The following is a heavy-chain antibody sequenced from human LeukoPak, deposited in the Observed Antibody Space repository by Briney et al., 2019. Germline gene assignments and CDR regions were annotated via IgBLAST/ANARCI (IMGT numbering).Heavy chain of an antibody. Sequence: GGSLRLSCAASGIIFSNYAMSWVRQAPGKGLEWVSAISGGGATSYYADSVEGRFTISRDKSKNTLYLQMNSLRAEDTAVYYCAKDGSSGIAASADAFDIWGQGTMVTVSS. CDR1: GIIFSNYA. D-gene: IGHD6-13*01. CDR3: AKDGSSGIAASADAFDI. V-gene: IGHV3-23*01. J-gene: IGHJ3*02. CDR2: ISGGGATS.